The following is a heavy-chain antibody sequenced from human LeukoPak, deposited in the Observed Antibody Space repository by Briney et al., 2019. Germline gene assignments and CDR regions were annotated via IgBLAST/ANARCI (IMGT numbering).Heavy chain of an antibody. CDR1: GYTFTSNY. V-gene: IGHV1-46*01. Sequence: ASVKVSCKASGYTFTSNYIHWVRQAPGQGLEWMGMIYPRDGSTSYAQKFQGRVTITADESTSTAYMELSSLRSEDTAVYYCARDVGPEAFDIWGQGTMVTVSS. J-gene: IGHJ3*02. CDR2: IYPRDGST. D-gene: IGHD1-26*01. CDR3: ARDVGPEAFDI.